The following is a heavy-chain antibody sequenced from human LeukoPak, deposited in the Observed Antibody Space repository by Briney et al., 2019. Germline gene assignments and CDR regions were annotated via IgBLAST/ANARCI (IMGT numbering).Heavy chain of an antibody. D-gene: IGHD3-10*01. CDR2: ISVYNGDT. CDR3: ARDGGQAWFGEFPDY. V-gene: IGHV1-18*04. CDR1: GYTFTDYY. Sequence: GASVKVSCKASGYTFTDYYIHWVRQAPGQGLEWLGWISVYNGDTKYAQNLQGRVTMTTDTSTTTAYMELRSLRSDDTAVYYCARDGGQAWFGEFPDYWGQETLVTVSS. J-gene: IGHJ4*02.